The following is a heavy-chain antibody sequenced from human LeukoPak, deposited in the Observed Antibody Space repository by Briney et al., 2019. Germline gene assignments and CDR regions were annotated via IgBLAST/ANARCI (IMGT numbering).Heavy chain of an antibody. CDR1: GGSFSGYY. Sequence: PSETLSLTCAVYGGSFSGYYWSWIRQPPGKGLEWIGEINHSGSTNYNPSLKSRVTISVDTSKNQFSLKLSSVTAADTAVYYCATRALGTIDGYNRGVRGVVGDWGQGTLVTVSS. CDR3: ATRALGTIDGYNRGVRGVVGD. D-gene: IGHD5-24*01. V-gene: IGHV4-34*01. CDR2: INHSGST. J-gene: IGHJ4*02.